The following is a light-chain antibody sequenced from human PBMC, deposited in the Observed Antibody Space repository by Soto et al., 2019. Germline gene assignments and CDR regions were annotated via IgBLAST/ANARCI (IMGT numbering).Light chain of an antibody. CDR1: QSVSSN. CDR2: GAS. CDR3: QQYNNCTPLT. Sequence: EIVMTQSPATLSVSPGERATLSCRASQSVSSNLAWYQQKPCQAPRLLIYGASNRATGIPARFSGSGSGTEFTRTISSLQSEYFAVYYCQQYNNCTPLTFGGGTKVEIK. V-gene: IGKV3-15*01. J-gene: IGKJ4*01.